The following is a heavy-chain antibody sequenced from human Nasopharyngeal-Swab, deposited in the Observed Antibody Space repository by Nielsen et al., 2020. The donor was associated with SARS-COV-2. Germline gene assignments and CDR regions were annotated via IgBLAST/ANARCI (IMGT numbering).Heavy chain of an antibody. Sequence: WIRQPPGKGLEWIGSIYYGGSTYYNPSLKSRVTISVDTSKNQFSLKLSSVTAADTAVYYCARMYYDFWSGYYEVHNWFDPWGQGTLATVSS. CDR3: ARMYYDFWSGYYEVHNWFDP. D-gene: IGHD3-3*01. J-gene: IGHJ5*02. CDR2: IYYGGST. V-gene: IGHV4-39*01.